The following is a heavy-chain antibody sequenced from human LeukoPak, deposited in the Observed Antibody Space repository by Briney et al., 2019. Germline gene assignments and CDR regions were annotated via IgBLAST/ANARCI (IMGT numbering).Heavy chain of an antibody. CDR1: GYTFTSYG. D-gene: IGHD6-13*01. Sequence: ASVKVSCKASGYTFTSYGISWVRQAPGQGLEWMGWISAYNGNTNYAQKLQGRVTMTTDTSTSTAYMELRSLRSDDTAVYYCARPYSSSWYDLYAFDIWGQGTMVTVSS. CDR3: ARPYSSSWYDLYAFDI. CDR2: ISAYNGNT. J-gene: IGHJ3*02. V-gene: IGHV1-18*01.